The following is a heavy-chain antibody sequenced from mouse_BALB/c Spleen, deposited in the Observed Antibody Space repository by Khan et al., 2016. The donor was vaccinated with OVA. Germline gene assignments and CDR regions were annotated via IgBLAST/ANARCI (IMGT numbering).Heavy chain of an antibody. V-gene: IGHV1-18*01. D-gene: IGHD1-1*01. CDR2: INPYNGFT. CDR1: GYSFTDYI. J-gene: IGHJ3*01. CDR3: ARGNYYGSNSWFAY. Sequence: VQLKQSRPELVKPGASMKISCKASGYSFTDYIMNWVKQSHGKNLEWIGLINPYNGFTTYNQKFKGKATLTVHKSSSTAYMELLSLTSEDSAVYYCARGNYYGSNSWFAYWGQGTLVTVSA.